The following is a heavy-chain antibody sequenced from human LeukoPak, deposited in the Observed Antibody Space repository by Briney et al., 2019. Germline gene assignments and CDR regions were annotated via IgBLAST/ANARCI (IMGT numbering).Heavy chain of an antibody. J-gene: IGHJ5*02. CDR3: ARDRLTPNWFDP. CDR1: GYTFTSYS. V-gene: IGHV1-18*01. CDR2: ISAYNGNT. Sequence: ASVKVSCKAFGYTFTSYSISWVRQAPGQGLEWMGWISAYNGNTNYAQKLQGRVTMTTDTSTSTAYMELRSLRSDDTAVYYCARDRLTPNWFDPWGQGTLVTVSS.